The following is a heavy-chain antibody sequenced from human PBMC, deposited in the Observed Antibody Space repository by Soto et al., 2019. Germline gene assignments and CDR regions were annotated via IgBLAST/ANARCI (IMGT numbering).Heavy chain of an antibody. J-gene: IGHJ5*02. CDR2: IYSGGST. V-gene: IGHV3-66*01. CDR3: ARVFQPPFGTNNWFDP. D-gene: IGHD2-21*01. CDR1: GFTVSSNY. Sequence: EVQLVESGGGLVQPGGSLRLSCAASGFTVSSNYMSWVRQAPGKGLEWVSVIYSGGSTYYADSVKGRFTISRDNSKNTLYLQMNSLRAEDTAVYYCARVFQPPFGTNNWFDPWGQGTLVTVSS.